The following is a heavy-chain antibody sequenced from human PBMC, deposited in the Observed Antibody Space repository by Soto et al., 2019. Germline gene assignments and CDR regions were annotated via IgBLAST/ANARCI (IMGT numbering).Heavy chain of an antibody. CDR2: IVVGSGNT. CDR3: AASLYCSGGSCYTGPYDAFDI. Sequence: SVKVSCKASGFTFTSSAMQWVRQARGQRLEWIGWIVVGSGNTNYAQKFQERVTITRDMSTSTAYMELSSLRSEDTAVYYCAASLYCSGGSCYTGPYDAFDIWGQGTMVT. V-gene: IGHV1-58*02. D-gene: IGHD2-15*01. CDR1: GFTFTSSA. J-gene: IGHJ3*02.